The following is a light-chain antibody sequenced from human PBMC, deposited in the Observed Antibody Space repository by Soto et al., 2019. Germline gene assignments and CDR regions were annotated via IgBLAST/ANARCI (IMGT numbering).Light chain of an antibody. CDR2: SNN. CDR1: ISNIGSNP. Sequence: QSVLTQPPSASGTPGQRVTISCYGSISNIGSNPVSWYQQLPGTAPKLLMYSNNQRPSGVPDRFSGSKSGISASLAISGLQSEDEADYHCAAWDDSLNGVVFGGGTQLTVL. V-gene: IGLV1-44*01. J-gene: IGLJ2*01. CDR3: AAWDDSLNGVV.